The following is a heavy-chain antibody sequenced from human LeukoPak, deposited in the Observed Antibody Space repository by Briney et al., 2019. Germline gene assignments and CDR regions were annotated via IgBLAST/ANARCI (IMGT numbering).Heavy chain of an antibody. CDR3: AKAPDYYDSSGYYY. CDR2: ISGSGGST. V-gene: IGHV3-23*01. J-gene: IGHJ4*02. CDR1: GFTFSSYW. Sequence: HSGGSLRLSCAASGFTFSSYWMSWVRQAPGKGLEWVSAISGSGGSTYYADSVKGRFTISRDNSKNTLYLQMNSLRAEDTAVYYCAKAPDYYDSSGYYYWGQGTLVTVSS. D-gene: IGHD3-22*01.